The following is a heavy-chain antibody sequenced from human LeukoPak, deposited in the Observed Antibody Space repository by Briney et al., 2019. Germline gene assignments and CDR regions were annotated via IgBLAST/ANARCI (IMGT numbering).Heavy chain of an antibody. CDR3: AADRHCTRPRCSPYNFDY. V-gene: IGHV1-58*01. J-gene: IGHJ4*02. Sequence: ASVKVSCKASGFTFSSSAVQWVRQARGQPLECIGWIVVGSGNTNYAQKFQERVTITRDMSTGTAYMELSSLRSEDTAVYYCAADRHCTRPRCSPYNFDYWGQGTLVTVSS. CDR2: IVVGSGNT. CDR1: GFTFSSSA. D-gene: IGHD2-8*01.